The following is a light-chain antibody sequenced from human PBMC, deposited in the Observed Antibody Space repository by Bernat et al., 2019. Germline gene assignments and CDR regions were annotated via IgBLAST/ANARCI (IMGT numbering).Light chain of an antibody. Sequence: EIVLTQSPGTLSLSPGERATLSCRASQSVSSGYLAWYQQKPGQAPRLLIYGASSRATGIPDRFSGSGSGTDFTLTISRLEPEDFAVYYCQQYGDWVTFGQGTQLEIK. J-gene: IGKJ5*01. CDR1: QSVSSGY. CDR2: GAS. CDR3: QQYGDWVT. V-gene: IGKV3-20*01.